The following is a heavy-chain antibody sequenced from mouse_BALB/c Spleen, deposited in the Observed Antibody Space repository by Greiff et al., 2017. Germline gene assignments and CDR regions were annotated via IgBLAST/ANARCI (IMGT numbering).Heavy chain of an antibody. D-gene: IGHD2-4*01. J-gene: IGHJ3*01. CDR1: GFNIKDTY. Sequence: EVQLQESGAELVKPGASVKLSCTASGFNIKDTYMHWVKQRPEQGLEWIGRIDPANGNTKYDPKFQGKATITADTSSNTAYLQLSSLTSEDTAVYYCAPSTMITTFAYWGQGTLVTVSA. CDR3: APSTMITTFAY. CDR2: IDPANGNT. V-gene: IGHV14-3*02.